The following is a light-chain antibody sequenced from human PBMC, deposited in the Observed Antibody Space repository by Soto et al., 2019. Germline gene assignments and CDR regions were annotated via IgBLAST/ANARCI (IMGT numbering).Light chain of an antibody. CDR2: EVS. Sequence: QSVLTQPPSASGSPGQSVTISCIGTSRDVGGYNYVSWYQQHPGKAPKLLIYEVSKRPSGVPNRFSGSKSGNAASLTVSGLRDDDEADYYCSSYAGSNNYVFGTGTKLTVL. CDR3: SSYAGSNNYV. V-gene: IGLV2-8*01. J-gene: IGLJ1*01. CDR1: SRDVGGYNY.